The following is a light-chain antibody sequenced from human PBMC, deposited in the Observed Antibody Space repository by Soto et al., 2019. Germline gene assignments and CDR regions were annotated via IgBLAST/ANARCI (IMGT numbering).Light chain of an antibody. CDR3: QQSYNGRT. V-gene: IGKV1-39*01. CDR1: QSISVY. Sequence: DIQMTQSPSSLSASVGDSVTITCRASQSISVYLHWYQQKSGKAPNLLIYGTSSLESGVPSRFSGSGSGTDFTLTISSLQPEDFATYYCQQSYNGRTFGQGTKVEIK. CDR2: GTS. J-gene: IGKJ1*01.